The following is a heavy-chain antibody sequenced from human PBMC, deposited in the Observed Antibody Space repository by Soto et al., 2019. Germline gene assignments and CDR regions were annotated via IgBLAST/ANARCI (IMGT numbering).Heavy chain of an antibody. D-gene: IGHD6-13*01. Sequence: ASVKPSSKASGYAFTSYSMHWVRQAPGQRLEWMGWINAGNGNTKYSQKFQGRVTITRDTSASTAYMELSSLRSEDTAVYYCARSPSSWYSWGQGTLVTVSS. CDR1: GYAFTSYS. J-gene: IGHJ4*02. V-gene: IGHV1-3*01. CDR2: INAGNGNT. CDR3: ARSPSSWYS.